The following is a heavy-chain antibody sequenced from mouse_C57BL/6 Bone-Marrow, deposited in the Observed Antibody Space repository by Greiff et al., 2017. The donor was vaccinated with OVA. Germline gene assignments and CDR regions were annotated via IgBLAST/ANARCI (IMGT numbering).Heavy chain of an antibody. Sequence: VQLQQSGPGLVQPSQSLSITCTVSGFSLTSYGVHWVRQSPGKGLEWLGVIWSGGSTDYNAAFISRLSISKDNYKSQVFFKMNSLQADDTAIYYYASPHYYGSDYAMDYWGQGTSVTVSS. V-gene: IGHV2-2*01. CDR2: IWSGGST. J-gene: IGHJ4*01. CDR1: GFSLTSYG. CDR3: ASPHYYGSDYAMDY. D-gene: IGHD1-1*01.